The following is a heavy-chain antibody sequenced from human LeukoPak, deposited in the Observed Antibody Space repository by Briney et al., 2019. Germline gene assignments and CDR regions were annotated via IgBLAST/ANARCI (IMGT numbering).Heavy chain of an antibody. V-gene: IGHV4-34*01. CDR2: INHSGST. CDR1: GGSFSGYY. D-gene: IGHD3-10*01. Sequence: SETLSLTCAVYGGSFSGYYWSWTRQPPGKGLEWIGEINHSGSTNYNPSLKSRVTISVDTSKNQFSLKLSSVTAADTAVYYCARGRVLLWFGELLHNWFDPWGQGTLVTVSS. J-gene: IGHJ5*02. CDR3: ARGRVLLWFGELLHNWFDP.